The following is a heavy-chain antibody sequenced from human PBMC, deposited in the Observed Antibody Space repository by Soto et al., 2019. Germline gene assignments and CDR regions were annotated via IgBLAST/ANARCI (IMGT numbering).Heavy chain of an antibody. CDR3: ALPVGATIPNDYYYYGMDV. Sequence: PGESLKISCKGSGYSFTSYWISWVRQMPGKGLEWMGRIDPSDSYTNYSPSFQGHVTISADKSISTAYLQWSSLKASDTAMYYCALPVGATIPNDYYYYGMDVWGQGTTVTVSS. J-gene: IGHJ6*02. CDR1: GYSFTSYW. CDR2: IDPSDSYT. V-gene: IGHV5-10-1*01. D-gene: IGHD1-26*01.